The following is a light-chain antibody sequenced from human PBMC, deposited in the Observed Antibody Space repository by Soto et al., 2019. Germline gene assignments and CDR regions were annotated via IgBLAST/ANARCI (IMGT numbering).Light chain of an antibody. V-gene: IGLV1-40*01. CDR1: SSNIGAGYD. CDR2: GNS. CDR3: QSYDSSLSGVV. Sequence: QPVLTQPPSVSGAPGQRVTISCTGSSSNIGAGYDVHWYQQFSGTAPKLLIYGNSNRPSGVPDRFSGSKSGTSASLAITGLQAEDEADYYCQSYDSSLSGVVFGGGTKLTVL. J-gene: IGLJ2*01.